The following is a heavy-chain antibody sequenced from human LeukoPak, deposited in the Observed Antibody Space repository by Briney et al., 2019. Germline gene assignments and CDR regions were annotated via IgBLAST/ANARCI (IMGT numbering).Heavy chain of an antibody. CDR1: GFTFSSYA. CDR2: ISGSGGST. J-gene: IGHJ4*02. D-gene: IGHD3-16*01. V-gene: IGHV3-23*01. CDR3: AKDHHLYPTTSFDY. Sequence: GGSLRLSCAASGFTFSSYAMSWVRQAPGKGLEWVSAISGSGGSTYYADSVKGRFTISRDNSKNTLYLQMNSLRAKDTAVYYCAKDHHLYPTTSFDYWGQGTLVTVSS.